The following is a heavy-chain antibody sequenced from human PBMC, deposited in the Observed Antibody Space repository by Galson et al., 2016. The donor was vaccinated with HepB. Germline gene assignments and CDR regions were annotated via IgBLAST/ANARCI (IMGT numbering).Heavy chain of an antibody. D-gene: IGHD4-23*01. V-gene: IGHV3-30*03. CDR2: ISYNGGKT. CDR3: ATDYCGGNSVVCAY. Sequence: SLRLSCAAAGFTFSSYGMHWVRQAPGKGLEWVAVISYNGGKTSYADSVKGRFTISRDSSKNTLYLQINSLRAEDTAVYYCATDYCGGNSVVCAYWGQGTLVTVSS. J-gene: IGHJ4*02. CDR1: GFTFSSYG.